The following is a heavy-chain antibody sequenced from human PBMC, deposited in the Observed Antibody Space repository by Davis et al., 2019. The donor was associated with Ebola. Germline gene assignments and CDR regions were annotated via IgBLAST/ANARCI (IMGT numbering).Heavy chain of an antibody. CDR3: ARDLGGYLDY. Sequence: GGSLRLSCAASGFTFSSYSMNWVRQAPGKGLEWVSVIYSGGSTYYADSVKGRFTISRDNSKNTLYLQMNSLRAEDTAVYYCARDLGGYLDYWGQGTLVTVSS. J-gene: IGHJ4*02. CDR2: IYSGGST. D-gene: IGHD6-25*01. CDR1: GFTFSSYS. V-gene: IGHV3-66*01.